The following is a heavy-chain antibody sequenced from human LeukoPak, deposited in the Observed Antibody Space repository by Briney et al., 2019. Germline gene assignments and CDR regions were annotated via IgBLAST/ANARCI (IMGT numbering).Heavy chain of an antibody. CDR3: ARDGYSHVDAFDI. D-gene: IGHD5-18*01. V-gene: IGHV1-69*13. CDR2: IIPIFGTA. Sequence: GASVKVSCKASGGTFSSYAISWVRQAPGQGLEWMGGIIPIFGTANYAQKFQGRVTITADESTSTAYMELSSLRSEDTAVYYCARDGYSHVDAFDIWGQGTMVTVSS. CDR1: GGTFSSYA. J-gene: IGHJ3*02.